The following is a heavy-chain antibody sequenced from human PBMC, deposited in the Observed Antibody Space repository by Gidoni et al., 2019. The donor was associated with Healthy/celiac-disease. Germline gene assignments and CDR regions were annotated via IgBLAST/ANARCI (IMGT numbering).Heavy chain of an antibody. Sequence: EVQLVESGGGLVQPGVSLRLSCAAPGFTSSSYSMNGVREAPGKGLEGVSYISSSSSTIYYADSVKGRFTISRDNAKNSLYLQMNSLRAEDTAVYYCARDLGGALDYWGQGTLVTVSS. CDR2: ISSSSSTI. D-gene: IGHD3-16*01. CDR3: ARDLGGALDY. J-gene: IGHJ4*02. CDR1: GFTSSSYS. V-gene: IGHV3-48*01.